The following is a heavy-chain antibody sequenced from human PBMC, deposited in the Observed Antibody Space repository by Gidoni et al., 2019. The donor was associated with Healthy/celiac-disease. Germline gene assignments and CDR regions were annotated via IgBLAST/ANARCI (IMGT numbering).Heavy chain of an antibody. CDR3: ARGSGAIDY. CDR1: GFTFSSYA. Sequence: EVQLVESGGGLVQPGGSRRLSCAASGFTFSSYAMHWVRQAPGKGLEYVSAISSNGGSTYYANSVKGRFTISRDNSKNTLYLQMGSLRAEDMAVYYCARGSGAIDYWGQGTLVTVSS. V-gene: IGHV3-64*01. CDR2: ISSNGGST. J-gene: IGHJ4*02. D-gene: IGHD3-10*01.